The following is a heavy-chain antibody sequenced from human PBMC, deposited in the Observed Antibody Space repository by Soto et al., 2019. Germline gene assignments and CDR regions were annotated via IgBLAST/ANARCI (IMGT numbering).Heavy chain of an antibody. CDR1: GGTVSSYA. CDR3: ARGEPTMVRGVIIPYFDY. J-gene: IGHJ4*02. CDR2: IIPIFGTA. Sequence: QVQLVQSGAEVKKPGSWVKFSCKASGGTVSSYAISCVRQAPGQGLEWMGGIIPIFGTANYAQKFQGRVTITADESTSTAYMELSSLRSEDTAVYYCARGEPTMVRGVIIPYFDYWGQGTLVTVSS. D-gene: IGHD3-10*01. V-gene: IGHV1-69*01.